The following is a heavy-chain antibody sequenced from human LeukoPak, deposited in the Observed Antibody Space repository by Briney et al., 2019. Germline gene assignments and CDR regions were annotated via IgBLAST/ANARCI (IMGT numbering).Heavy chain of an antibody. CDR3: ARDLNFDIVVVVAAFDY. D-gene: IGHD2-15*01. CDR1: GYTFTSYG. J-gene: IGHJ4*02. V-gene: IGHV1-18*01. CDR2: ISAYNGNT. Sequence: ASVKVSCKASGYTFTSYGISWVRQAPGQGLEWMGRISAYNGNTNYAQKLQGRVTMTTDTSTSTAYMELRSLRSDDTAVYYCARDLNFDIVVVVAAFDYWGQGTLVTVSS.